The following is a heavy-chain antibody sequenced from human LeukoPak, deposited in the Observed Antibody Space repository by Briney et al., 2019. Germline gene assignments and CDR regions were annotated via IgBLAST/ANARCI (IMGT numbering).Heavy chain of an antibody. CDR2: IYYSGST. J-gene: IGHJ4*02. V-gene: IGHV4-39*01. CDR1: GHPLSRLRYY. D-gene: IGHD6-19*01. Sequence: PAEPLSLTCTVSGHPLSRLRYYWAWIRQPPGKGLEWIGCIYYSGSTYYNPSLKSRVTISVDTSKNQFSLKLSSVTAADTAVYYCARQYSSGWGYWGQGTLVTVSS. CDR3: ARQYSSGWGY.